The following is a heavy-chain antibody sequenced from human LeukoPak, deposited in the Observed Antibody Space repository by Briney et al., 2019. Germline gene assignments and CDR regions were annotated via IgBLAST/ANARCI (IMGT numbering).Heavy chain of an antibody. CDR1: GGTFSSHA. CDR2: IIPIFGAA. CDR3: ARENEQGLRYFDWVHNWFDP. V-gene: IGHV1-69*01. Sequence: ASVKISCKTSGGTFSSHAISWVRQAPGQGVEWMGVIIPIFGAANYAQSFQGRIMMTADESANTVYMELSSLRSDDTAVYYCARENEQGLRYFDWVHNWFDPWGQGTLVTVSS. D-gene: IGHD3-9*01. J-gene: IGHJ5*02.